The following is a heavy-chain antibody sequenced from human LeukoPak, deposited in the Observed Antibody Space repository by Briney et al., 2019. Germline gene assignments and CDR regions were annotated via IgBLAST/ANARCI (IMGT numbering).Heavy chain of an antibody. CDR2: LSWGGGTI. D-gene: IGHD3-10*01. J-gene: IGHJ5*02. V-gene: IGHV3-9*01. CDR1: GFTFDDYA. CDR3: AKDRASMIRGVMA. Sequence: GGSLGLSCVASGFTFDDYAMHWVRQAPGKGLEWVSGLSWGGGTIGYGDSVKDRFIISRDNAKNSLYLQMNSLRPEDTAFYYCAKDRASMIRGVMAWGQGTLVTVSS.